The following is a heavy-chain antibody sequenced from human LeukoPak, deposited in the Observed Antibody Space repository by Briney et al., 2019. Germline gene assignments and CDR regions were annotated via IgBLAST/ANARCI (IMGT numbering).Heavy chain of an antibody. V-gene: IGHV3-21*01. CDR3: ARDKLPTGYSSGWPSGNFDY. CDR2: ISSGSSYI. D-gene: IGHD6-19*01. Sequence: GGSLRLSCAASGFTFSTYSMNWVRQAPGKGLEWVSSISSGSSYIYYADSVKGRFTISRDNAKNSLYLRMSSLRADDTAVYYCARDKLPTGYSSGWPSGNFDYWGQGTLVTVSS. CDR1: GFTFSTYS. J-gene: IGHJ4*02.